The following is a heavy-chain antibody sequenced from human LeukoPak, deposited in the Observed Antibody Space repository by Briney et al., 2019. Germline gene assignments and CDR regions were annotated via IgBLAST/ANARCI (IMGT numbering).Heavy chain of an antibody. CDR2: FDPNTGAT. V-gene: IGHV1-2*02. CDR1: GDTLTGCY. CDR3: AGYTVVRGLTLSAFDI. Sequence: ASVKVSCKASGDTLTGCYLHWVRQAPRQGLEWMGCFDPNTGATHYAQKFQGRVTMTRDTSIDTDFLELRSLVSDDTALYYCAGYTVVRGLTLSAFDIWGQGTMVTVSS. J-gene: IGHJ3*02. D-gene: IGHD3-10*01.